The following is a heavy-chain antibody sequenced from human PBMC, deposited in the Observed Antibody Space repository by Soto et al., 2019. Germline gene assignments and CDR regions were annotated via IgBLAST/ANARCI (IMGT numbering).Heavy chain of an antibody. D-gene: IGHD4-17*01. CDR1: GFTFSNAW. V-gene: IGHV3-15*07. CDR2: IKSKTDGGTT. Sequence: GGSLRLSCAASGFTFSNAWMNWVRQAPGKGLEWVGRIKSKTDGGTTDYAAPVKGRFTISRDDSKNTLYLQMNSLKTEDTAVYYCTTEAVTTETRNPYYYYYGMDVWGQGTTVTVSS. CDR3: TTEAVTTETRNPYYYYYGMDV. J-gene: IGHJ6*02.